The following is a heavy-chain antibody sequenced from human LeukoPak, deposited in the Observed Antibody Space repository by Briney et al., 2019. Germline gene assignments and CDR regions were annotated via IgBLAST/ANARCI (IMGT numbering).Heavy chain of an antibody. Sequence: PGGSLRLSCASSGFTFSSYAMSWVRQAPGKGLEWVSGISGSAGSTDYADSVKGRFTISRDNSKNTLYRQMNSLRAEDTAVYYCAREQSSTVTTYFDYWGQGTLVTVSS. J-gene: IGHJ4*02. D-gene: IGHD4-17*01. CDR2: ISGSAGST. CDR3: AREQSSTVTTYFDY. V-gene: IGHV3-23*01. CDR1: GFTFSSYA.